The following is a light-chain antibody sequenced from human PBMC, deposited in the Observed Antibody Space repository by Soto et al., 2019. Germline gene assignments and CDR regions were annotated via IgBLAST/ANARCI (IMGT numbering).Light chain of an antibody. CDR3: QQRYNWLT. CDR1: QSVTKY. Sequence: DIVMTQSPATLSVAPGERATLSCRASQSVTKYLAWYQQKPGQAPRLLIYDTSNRATGIPARFSGSGSGTDFTLTINSLESEDSGIYYCQQRYNWLTFGGGTKV. CDR2: DTS. J-gene: IGKJ4*01. V-gene: IGKV3-11*01.